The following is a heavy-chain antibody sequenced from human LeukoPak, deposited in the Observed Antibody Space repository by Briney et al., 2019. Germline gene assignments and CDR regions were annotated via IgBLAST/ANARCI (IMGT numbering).Heavy chain of an antibody. CDR2: INHSGST. D-gene: IGHD1-26*01. CDR1: GGSFSGYY. CDR3: ARSGGYYYYYYMDA. Sequence: SETLSLTCAVYGGSFSGYYWSWIRQPPGKGLEWIGEINHSGSTNYNPSLKSRVTISVDTSKNQFSLKLSSVTAADMAVYYCARSGGYYYYYYMDAWGKGTTVTVSS. V-gene: IGHV4-34*01. J-gene: IGHJ6*03.